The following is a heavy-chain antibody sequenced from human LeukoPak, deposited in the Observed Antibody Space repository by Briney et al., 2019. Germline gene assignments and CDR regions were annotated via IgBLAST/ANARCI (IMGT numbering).Heavy chain of an antibody. V-gene: IGHV4-39*01. CDR3: ARQRGWGFGSYLDY. J-gene: IGHJ4*02. D-gene: IGHD7-27*01. CDR1: GGSISSSDYY. Sequence: SETLSLTCTVSGGSISSSDYYWDWIRQPPGKGLESIGSIYYSGSTYYNPSLQSRVTISLDTSKNQFSLKLSSVTAADTAVYYCARQRGWGFGSYLDYWGQGTLVTVSS. CDR2: IYYSGST.